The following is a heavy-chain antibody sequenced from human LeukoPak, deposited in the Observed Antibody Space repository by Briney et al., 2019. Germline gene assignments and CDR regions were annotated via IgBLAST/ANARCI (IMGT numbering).Heavy chain of an antibody. Sequence: GGSLRLCCAASGFTFSDYYMSWIRQAPGKGLWWVSFISSSGSTIYYADSVKGRFTISRDNAKNSLYLQMNSLRAEDTAVYYCACSYDFWSGPDYWGQGTLVTVSS. D-gene: IGHD3-3*01. CDR3: ACSYDFWSGPDY. J-gene: IGHJ4*02. V-gene: IGHV3-11*01. CDR1: GFTFSDYY. CDR2: ISSSGSTI.